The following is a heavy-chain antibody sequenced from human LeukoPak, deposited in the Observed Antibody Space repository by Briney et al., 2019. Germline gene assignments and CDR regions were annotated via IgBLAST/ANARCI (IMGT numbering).Heavy chain of an antibody. CDR1: GFTFSSYA. V-gene: IGHV3-23*01. CDR2: ISGSGGST. CDR3: AKGHIVVVVAAHFDY. D-gene: IGHD2-15*01. J-gene: IGHJ4*02. Sequence: PGGALRLSCAASGFTFSSYAMSWVRQAPGKGLEWVSAISGSGGSTYYADSVKGRFTISGDNSKNTLYLQMNSLRAEDTAVYYCAKGHIVVVVAAHFDYWGQGTLVTVSS.